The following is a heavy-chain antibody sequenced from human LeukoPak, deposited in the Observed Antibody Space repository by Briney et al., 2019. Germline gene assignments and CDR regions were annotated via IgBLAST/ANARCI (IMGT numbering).Heavy chain of an antibody. Sequence: SQTLSLTCTVAGGSISSYYWSWIRQPPGKVLEWIGYTYYSGSTNYNPTLKSRVPISVETSRKQFSLKLSSVTAADTAVYYCARGIVVVVAATWELWFDPWGQGTLVTVSS. CDR2: TYYSGST. CDR3: ARGIVVVVAATWELWFDP. J-gene: IGHJ5*02. D-gene: IGHD2-15*01. CDR1: GGSISSYY. V-gene: IGHV4-59*01.